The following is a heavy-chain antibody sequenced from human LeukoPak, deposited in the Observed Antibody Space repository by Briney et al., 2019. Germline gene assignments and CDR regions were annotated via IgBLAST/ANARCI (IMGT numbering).Heavy chain of an antibody. J-gene: IGHJ3*01. CDR2: ISGSGGST. V-gene: IGHV3-23*01. CDR1: GFTFSSYA. D-gene: IGHD3-3*01. Sequence: GSLRLSCAVSGFTFSSYAMAWVRQAPGKGLEWVSGISGSGGSTYYADSLKGRFIISRDNSNNTVFLQMNSLRAEDTAIYYCAKGTGVGGDDAFDFWRQGTMVTDSS. CDR3: AKGTGVGGDDAFDF.